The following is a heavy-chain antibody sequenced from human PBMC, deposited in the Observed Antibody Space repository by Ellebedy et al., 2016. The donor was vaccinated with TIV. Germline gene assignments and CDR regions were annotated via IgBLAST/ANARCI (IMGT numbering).Heavy chain of an antibody. CDR1: GESLRGYS. D-gene: IGHD2-15*01. Sequence: GSLRLSCAVYGESLRGYSWSWICQPPGKGLQWIGEINHSGSTNYNPSLKSRVTISVDTSKNQFSLRLSSVTAADTAVYYCARRNVELLTVEDYYYYMDVWGKGTTVTVSS. J-gene: IGHJ6*03. V-gene: IGHV4-34*01. CDR3: ARRNVELLTVEDYYYYMDV. CDR2: INHSGST.